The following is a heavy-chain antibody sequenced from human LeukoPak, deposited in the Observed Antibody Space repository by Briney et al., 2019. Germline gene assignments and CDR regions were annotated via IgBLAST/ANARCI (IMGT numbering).Heavy chain of an antibody. CDR3: ARDPLRYLRVGHYDY. Sequence: GGSLRLSCAASGFTFSNSAMNWVRQVPGKGLEWVSSIDYDSSHIYYAASVRGRFTISRDNARNSVYLQMNSLRVEDTAVCYCARDPLRYLRVGHYDYWGQGTLVAVSS. CDR1: GFTFSNSA. J-gene: IGHJ4*02. V-gene: IGHV3-21*01. D-gene: IGHD3-9*01. CDR2: IDYDSSHI.